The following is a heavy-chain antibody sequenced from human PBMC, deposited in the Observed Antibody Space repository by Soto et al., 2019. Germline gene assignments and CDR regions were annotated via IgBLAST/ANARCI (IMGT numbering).Heavy chain of an antibody. Sequence: EVQLVESGGGLVKPGGSLRLSCAASGFTFSSYSMNWVRQAPGKGLEWVSSISSSSSYIYYADSVKGRFTISRDNAKNSLYLQMNGLRAEDTAVYYCAREVATIASNWFDPWGQGTLVTVSS. D-gene: IGHD5-12*01. CDR3: AREVATIASNWFDP. J-gene: IGHJ5*02. CDR1: GFTFSSYS. V-gene: IGHV3-21*01. CDR2: ISSSSSYI.